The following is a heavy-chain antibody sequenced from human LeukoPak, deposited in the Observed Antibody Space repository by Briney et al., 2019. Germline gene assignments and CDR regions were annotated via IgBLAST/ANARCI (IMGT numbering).Heavy chain of an antibody. CDR3: ARSLPLAAAGTSDY. CDR1: GGSISSSSYY. CDR2: IYYSGST. J-gene: IGHJ4*02. V-gene: IGHV4-39*07. Sequence: SETLSLTCSVSGGSISSSSYYWGWIRQPPGKGLEWIGSIYYSGSTYYNPSLKSRVTISVDTSKNQFSLKLSSVTAADTAVYYCARSLPLAAAGTSDYWGQGTLVTVSS. D-gene: IGHD6-13*01.